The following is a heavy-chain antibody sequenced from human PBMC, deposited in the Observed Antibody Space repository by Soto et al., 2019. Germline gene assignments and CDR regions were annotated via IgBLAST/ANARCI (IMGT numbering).Heavy chain of an antibody. CDR2: INAGNGNS. D-gene: IGHD6-6*01. CDR3: ARFYGRSSA. CDR1: GYTFSSYA. V-gene: IGHV1-3*01. J-gene: IGHJ4*02. Sequence: QVQLVQSGAEVKKPGASVKVSCKASGYTFSSYAIHWVRQAPGQGLEWMGWINAGNGNSEYSQKFQGRVTITRDTSASTVYLALSSLRLEDTGVFFCARFYGRSSAWGQGSLLTVSS.